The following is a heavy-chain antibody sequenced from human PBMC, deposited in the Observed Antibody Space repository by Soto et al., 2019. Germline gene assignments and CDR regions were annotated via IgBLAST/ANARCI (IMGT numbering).Heavy chain of an antibody. Sequence: SXTLSLTCPVDDGYFRGYYWSWLRQKQGKGLEWIGEINHSGSTNYNPSLKSRVTISVDTSKNQFSLKLSSVTAADTAVDDCARDWVDYGRNWFGPWGQGTLVTVSS. V-gene: IGHV4-34*01. J-gene: IGHJ5*02. CDR2: INHSGST. CDR1: DGYFRGYY. D-gene: IGHD4-17*01. CDR3: ARDWVDYGRNWFGP.